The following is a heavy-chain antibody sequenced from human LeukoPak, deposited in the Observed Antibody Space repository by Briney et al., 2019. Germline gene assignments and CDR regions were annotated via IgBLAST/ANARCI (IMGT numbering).Heavy chain of an antibody. D-gene: IGHD2-2*01. CDR2: ISYDGSNK. CDR3: ARDGNQLFYYFDY. V-gene: IGHV3-30-3*01. J-gene: IGHJ4*02. Sequence: GGSLRLSCAASGFTFSSYAMHWVREAPGKGLEWVAVISYDGSNKSYADSVKGRFTISRDNSKNTLYLQMNSLRAEDTAVYYCARDGNQLFYYFDYWGQGTLVTVSS. CDR1: GFTFSSYA.